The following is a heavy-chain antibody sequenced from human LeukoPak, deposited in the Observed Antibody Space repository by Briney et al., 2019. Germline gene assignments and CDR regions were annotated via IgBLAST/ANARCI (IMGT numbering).Heavy chain of an antibody. J-gene: IGHJ4*02. CDR2: FYSGGKT. Sequence: GGSLRLSCAASGFTVSSSYMSWVRQAPGKGLEWVSVFYSGGKTYYTDSVKGRFTISRDNSKNTLYLQMNSLRAEDTAVYYCARAISRGGYKEFDYWGQGTLVTVSS. V-gene: IGHV3-53*01. CDR1: GFTVSSSY. D-gene: IGHD3-22*01. CDR3: ARAISRGGYKEFDY.